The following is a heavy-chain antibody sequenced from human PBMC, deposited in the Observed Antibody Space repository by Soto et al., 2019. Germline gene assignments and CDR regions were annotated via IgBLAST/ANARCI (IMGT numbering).Heavy chain of an antibody. V-gene: IGHV1-2*02. J-gene: IGHJ3*02. CDR2: INPNSGGT. D-gene: IGHD1-1*01. Sequence: EASVKLSRKPSGCTFTVYYMRWGRQDTGQGLEWMGWINPNSGGTNYAQKFQGRVTMTRDTSISTAYMELSRLRSDDTAVYYCARVKGNWNVDAFDIWGQGKLVSVSS. CDR1: GCTFTVYY. CDR3: ARVKGNWNVDAFDI.